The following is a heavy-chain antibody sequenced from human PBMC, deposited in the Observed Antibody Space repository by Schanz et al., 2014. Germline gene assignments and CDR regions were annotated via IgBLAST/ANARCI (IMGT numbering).Heavy chain of an antibody. CDR3: ARVVAAAPQGCNY. D-gene: IGHD2-15*01. V-gene: IGHV3-23*04. CDR1: GFTFTTNA. Sequence: EVQLVESGGGLVQPGGSLRLSCAASGFTFTTNAMSWVRQPPGKGLEWVSAISGNGGSTYFADSVKGRFTISRDNSDNTLFLQMNSLRTEDTAVYYCARVVAAAPQGCNYWGRGTLVTVSS. CDR2: ISGNGGST. J-gene: IGHJ4*02.